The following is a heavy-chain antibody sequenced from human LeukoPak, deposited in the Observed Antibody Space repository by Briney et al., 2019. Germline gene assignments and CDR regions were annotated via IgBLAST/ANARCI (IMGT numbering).Heavy chain of an antibody. J-gene: IGHJ4*02. Sequence: GESLKISCKGSGYSFTSYWIGWVRQMPGKGLEWMGIIYLGDSDTRYSPSFQGQVTISADKSISTAYLQWSSLKASDTAMYYCARSGSIHYDSSGYYGGYWGQGTLVTVSS. V-gene: IGHV5-51*01. D-gene: IGHD3-22*01. CDR3: ARSGSIHYDSSGYYGGY. CDR1: GYSFTSYW. CDR2: IYLGDSDT.